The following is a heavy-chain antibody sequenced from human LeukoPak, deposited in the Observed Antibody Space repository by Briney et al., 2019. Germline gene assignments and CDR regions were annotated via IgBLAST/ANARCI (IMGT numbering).Heavy chain of an antibody. J-gene: IGHJ4*02. V-gene: IGHV3-30*02. D-gene: IGHD5-24*01. CDR3: AKGRDGYNYFFDY. CDR1: GFTFRRYT. Sequence: GGSLRLSCAASGFTFRRYTLNWVRQAPGKGLEWVAFIRYDGSNKYYADSVKGRFTISRDNSKNTLYLQMNSLRAEDTAVYYCAKGRDGYNYFFDYWGQGTLVTVSS. CDR2: IRYDGSNK.